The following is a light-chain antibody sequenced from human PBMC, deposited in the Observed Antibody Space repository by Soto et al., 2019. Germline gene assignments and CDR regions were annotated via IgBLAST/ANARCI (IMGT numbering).Light chain of an antibody. Sequence: EIVFTPSPGTLSLSPGERTTLSCRASQSISRYLAWYQQKPGQAPRLLIYDASKRATGIPARFSGSGSGTDFTLTISSLEPEDFAVYYCQQRSNWPITFGQGTRLENK. CDR1: QSISRY. V-gene: IGKV3-11*01. CDR2: DAS. J-gene: IGKJ5*01. CDR3: QQRSNWPIT.